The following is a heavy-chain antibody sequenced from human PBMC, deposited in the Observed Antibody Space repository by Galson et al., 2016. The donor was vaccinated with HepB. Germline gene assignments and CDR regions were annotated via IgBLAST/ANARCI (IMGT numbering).Heavy chain of an antibody. V-gene: IGHV3-48*03. CDR2: IRNSDGIV. CDR1: GFSFDTSE. CDR3: AKCDTTVTDSNIFDS. Sequence: SLRLSCAASGFSFDTSEMNWVRQAPGKGLEWISYIRNSDGIVYYADFVEGRFIISRDNAKKSLYLEVSSLRAEDTAMYYCAKCDTTVTDSNIFDSWGQGTLVIVSS. J-gene: IGHJ5*01. D-gene: IGHD4-11*01.